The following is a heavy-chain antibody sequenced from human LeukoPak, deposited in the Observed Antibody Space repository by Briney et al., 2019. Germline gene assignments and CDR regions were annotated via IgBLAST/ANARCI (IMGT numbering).Heavy chain of an antibody. Sequence: PGGSLRLSCAASGFTFSSYTFSTYAMSWVRQAPGKGLEWVSAVSGSGVSTYYADSVKGRFTISRDNSKNTLYLQMNGLRAEDTAVYYCAKGVEDSGIYYYYYMDVSGKGTTVTVSS. J-gene: IGHJ6*03. CDR1: GFTFSSYTFSTYA. D-gene: IGHD2-15*01. CDR2: VSGSGVST. V-gene: IGHV3-23*01. CDR3: AKGVEDSGIYYYYYMDV.